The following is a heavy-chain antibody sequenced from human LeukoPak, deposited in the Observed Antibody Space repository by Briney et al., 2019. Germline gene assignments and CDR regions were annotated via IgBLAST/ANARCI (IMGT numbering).Heavy chain of an antibody. CDR1: GGSISSYY. V-gene: IGHV4-59*01. Sequence: PSETLSLTCTVSGGSISSYYWSWIRQPPGKGLEWIGYIYYSGSTNYNPSLKSRVTISVDTSKNQFSLKLSSVTAADTAVYYCARGVEDTLDGYYFDYWGQGTLVTVSS. D-gene: IGHD2-15*01. CDR2: IYYSGST. CDR3: ARGVEDTLDGYYFDY. J-gene: IGHJ4*02.